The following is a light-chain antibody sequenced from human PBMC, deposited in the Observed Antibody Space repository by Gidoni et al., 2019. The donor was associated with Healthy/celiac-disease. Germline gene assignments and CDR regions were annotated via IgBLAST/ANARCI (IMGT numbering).Light chain of an antibody. CDR3: QQYNSYSLT. J-gene: IGKJ4*01. V-gene: IGKV1-5*03. Sequence: DIQTTQSPSTPSASVGDRVTITCRPSQSISSSLAWYQQKPGKAPKLLIYNASSLESGVPERFSGSGSGTEFTLTISSLQPDDFAAYYCQQYNSYSLTFXGXTKVEIK. CDR1: QSISSS. CDR2: NAS.